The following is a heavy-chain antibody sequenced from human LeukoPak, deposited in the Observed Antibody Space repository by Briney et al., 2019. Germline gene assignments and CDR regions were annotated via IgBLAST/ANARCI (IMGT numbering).Heavy chain of an antibody. V-gene: IGHV3-30*03. CDR3: ARDLDLGYDSSGGGPDY. Sequence: GGSLRLSCAASGFIFRNYAMNWVRQAPGKGLEWVAVISYDGSNKYYADSVKGRFTISRDNSKNTLYLQMNSLRAEDTAVYYCARDLDLGYDSSGGGPDYWGQGTLVTVSS. D-gene: IGHD3-22*01. J-gene: IGHJ4*02. CDR2: ISYDGSNK. CDR1: GFIFRNYA.